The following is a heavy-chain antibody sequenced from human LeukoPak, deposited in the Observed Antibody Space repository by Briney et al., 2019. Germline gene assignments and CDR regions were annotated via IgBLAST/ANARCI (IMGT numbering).Heavy chain of an antibody. CDR3: ARDHNWGPDY. Sequence: ASVKVSCQALGYTFTDHYFHWLRQAPGQGIEWMGWIHPGRGDTNIAQKFQGRVSLTRDMSIGTAYMDLSRLTSDDTAVYYCARDHNWGPDYWGQGTLVSVSS. D-gene: IGHD7-27*01. CDR2: IHPGRGDT. J-gene: IGHJ4*02. V-gene: IGHV1-2*02. CDR1: GYTFTDHY.